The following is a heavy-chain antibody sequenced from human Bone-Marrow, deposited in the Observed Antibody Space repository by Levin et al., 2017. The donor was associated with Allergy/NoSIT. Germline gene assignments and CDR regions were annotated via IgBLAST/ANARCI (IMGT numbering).Heavy chain of an antibody. J-gene: IGHJ6*02. V-gene: IGHV3-53*01. CDR1: GFTVSSNY. Sequence: PGGSLRLSCAASGFTVSSNYMSWVRQAPGKGLEWVSVIYSGGSTYYADSVKGRFTISRDNSKNTLYLQMNSQRAEDTAVYYCARALLFRWELTRPLSPRKLTSMDVWGQGTTVTVSS. D-gene: IGHD1-26*01. CDR2: IYSGGST. CDR3: ARALLFRWELTRPLSPRKLTSMDV.